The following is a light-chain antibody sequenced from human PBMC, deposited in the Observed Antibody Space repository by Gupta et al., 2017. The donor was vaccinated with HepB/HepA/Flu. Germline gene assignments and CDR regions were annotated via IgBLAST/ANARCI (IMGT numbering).Light chain of an antibody. Sequence: DIQLTQSPSFLSASVGDRVTITCRASQGISSYLAWYQQKPGKAPKLLIYAASTLQSGVPSRFSGSGSGTEFTLTISSLQPEDFATYYCQQLNNYPVFTFGHGTKVDIK. CDR1: QGISSY. V-gene: IGKV1-9*01. J-gene: IGKJ3*01. CDR2: AAS. CDR3: QQLNNYPVFT.